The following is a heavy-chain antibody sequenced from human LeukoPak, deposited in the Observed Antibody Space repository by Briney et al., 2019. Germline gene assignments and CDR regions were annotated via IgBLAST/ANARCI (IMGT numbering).Heavy chain of an antibody. J-gene: IGHJ4*02. CDR1: GLTVSSNY. CDR2: IKHDGSED. Sequence: HTGGSLRLSCAASGLTVSSNYMSWVRQAPGKGLEWVANIKHDGSEDHYVDSVRGRFTISRDNAKNSLFLQMNSLRAEDTAVYYCGRGGMGEYTGYDDFWGQGTLVTVSS. CDR3: GRGGMGEYTGYDDF. V-gene: IGHV3-7*01. D-gene: IGHD5-12*01.